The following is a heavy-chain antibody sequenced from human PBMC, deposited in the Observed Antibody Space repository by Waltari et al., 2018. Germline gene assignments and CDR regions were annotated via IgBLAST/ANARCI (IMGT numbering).Heavy chain of an antibody. CDR3: ARIILGATDDYSYAMDV. CDR2: IDHNGNT. J-gene: IGHJ6*02. CDR1: GGSLSSSNW. V-gene: IGHV4-4*02. D-gene: IGHD1-26*01. Sequence: QVQLQESGPGLVKPSGTLSLTCAVPGGSLSSSNWWTWVRQPPGKGLEWIGEIDHNGNTNYNPSLKSRVTMSVDKSKNQFSLKLRSVTAADTAIYYCARIILGATDDYSYAMDVWGQGITVTVSS.